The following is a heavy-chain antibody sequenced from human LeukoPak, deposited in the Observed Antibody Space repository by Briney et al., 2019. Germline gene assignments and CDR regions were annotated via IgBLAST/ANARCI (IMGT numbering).Heavy chain of an antibody. V-gene: IGHV1-2*02. Sequence: ASVKVSCKASGYTFIGYYLHWVRQAPGQGLEWMGWINPHNGDTNYAQKFQGRVTMARDTSITTAYMELSRLRSDDTAVYYCATVRDIVVGGGPYYFDYWGQGTLVTVSS. CDR3: ATVRDIVVGGGPYYFDY. CDR2: INPHNGDT. J-gene: IGHJ4*02. D-gene: IGHD2-15*01. CDR1: GYTFIGYY.